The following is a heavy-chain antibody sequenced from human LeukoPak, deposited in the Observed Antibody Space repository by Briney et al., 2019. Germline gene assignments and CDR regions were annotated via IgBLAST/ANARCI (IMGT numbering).Heavy chain of an antibody. CDR3: ATSIVGLTYDEHFQH. CDR2: IFNGGST. CDR1: GFAVSSNH. V-gene: IGHV3-53*01. Sequence: QPGGSLRLSCAASGFAVSSNHMNGVRQAPGKGLEWVSVIFNGGSTYYADSVKGRFTISRDNSKNTLYLQMNSLRAEDTAVYYCATSIVGLTYDEHFQHWGQGTLVTVSS. D-gene: IGHD1-26*01. J-gene: IGHJ1*01.